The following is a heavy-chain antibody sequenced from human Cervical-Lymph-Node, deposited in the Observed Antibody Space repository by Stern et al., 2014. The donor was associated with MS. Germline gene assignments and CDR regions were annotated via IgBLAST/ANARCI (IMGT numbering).Heavy chain of an antibody. Sequence: EVQLLESGGGLVKPGGSLRLSCAVSGFTFRNYTMNWVRQSPGKGLEWVSSISSTSTYIYYADSVKGRFTISRDNAKNSLYLQMNSLRAEDTAVYYCTRARRGFDYWGQGTMVTVSS. CDR3: TRARRGFDY. V-gene: IGHV3-21*01. J-gene: IGHJ4*02. CDR1: GFTFRNYT. CDR2: ISSTSTYI.